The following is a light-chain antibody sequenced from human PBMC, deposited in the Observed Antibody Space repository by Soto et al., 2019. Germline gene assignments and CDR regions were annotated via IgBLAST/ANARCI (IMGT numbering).Light chain of an antibody. J-gene: IGKJ4*01. Sequence: EMVMTQSPAILSVSPGESATLSCRASQSVNSNYLAWYQQHPGQPPRLLIYGISTRATGIPARFSGSGSGTEFSLTISSLQSEDFAVYYCQQYGSSQSFGGGTKVDIK. CDR1: QSVNSNY. CDR3: QQYGSSQS. V-gene: IGKV3-20*01. CDR2: GIS.